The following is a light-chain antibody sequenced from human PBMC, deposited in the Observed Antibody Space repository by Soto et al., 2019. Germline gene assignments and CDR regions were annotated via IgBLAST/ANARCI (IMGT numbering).Light chain of an antibody. CDR1: SSDVGCYNY. Sequence: QSALTQPASVSASPGQSITISCTGTSSDVGCYNYVSWYQQHPGKAPKLMIYDVSNRPSGVSNRFSCSKSGNTASLTISGLQAEDEADAYCSSYTSSSTLVVFGGGTKLTVL. CDR3: SSYTSSSTLVV. J-gene: IGLJ2*01. CDR2: DVS. V-gene: IGLV2-14*01.